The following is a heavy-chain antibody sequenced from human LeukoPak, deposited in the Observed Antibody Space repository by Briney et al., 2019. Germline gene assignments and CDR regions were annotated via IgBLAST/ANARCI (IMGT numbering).Heavy chain of an antibody. CDR3: ARHLGDYDLLTGYGD. CDR2: ISGSVSNT. CDR1: GFTFSTYA. Sequence: PGGSLRLSCAASGFTFSTYAMSWVRQAPGKGLEWVSVISGSVSNTYSADSVKGRFTISRDNSKDTLYLQMNSLRAEDTAVYYCARHLGDYDLLTGYGDWGQGTLVTVSS. D-gene: IGHD3-9*01. J-gene: IGHJ4*02. V-gene: IGHV3-23*01.